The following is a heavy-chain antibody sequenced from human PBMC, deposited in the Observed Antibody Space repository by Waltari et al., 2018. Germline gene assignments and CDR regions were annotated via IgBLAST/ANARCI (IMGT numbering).Heavy chain of an antibody. CDR3: ARASYGSGSSWFDP. CDR1: GGSISPPF. V-gene: IGHV4-59*11. Sequence: QVQLQESGPGLVKPSETLSLICSVSGGSISPPFWGWIRHPPGKTLEWIGNIYSSGSTNYNPSLTSRVTISLDMSKNQFSLKLRSVSAADTAVYYCARASYGSGSSWFDPWGQGNLVTVSS. CDR2: IYSSGST. D-gene: IGHD3-10*01. J-gene: IGHJ5*02.